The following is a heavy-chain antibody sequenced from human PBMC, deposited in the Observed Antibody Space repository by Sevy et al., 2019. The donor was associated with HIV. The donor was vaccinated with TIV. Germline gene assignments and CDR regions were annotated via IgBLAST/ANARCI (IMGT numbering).Heavy chain of an antibody. D-gene: IGHD1-26*01. CDR2: ISSRRSYT. V-gene: IGHV3-11*06. CDR1: GFTFSDYY. J-gene: IGHJ4*02. Sequence: LGGSLRLSCAASGFTFSDYYMTWIRQAPGKGLEWISYISSRRSYTNYADSVKGRFTISRDNAKNSLYLQMNSLRAEDAAVYYCARCRVVAADYYFDYWGRGTLVTVSS. CDR3: ARCRVVAADYYFDY.